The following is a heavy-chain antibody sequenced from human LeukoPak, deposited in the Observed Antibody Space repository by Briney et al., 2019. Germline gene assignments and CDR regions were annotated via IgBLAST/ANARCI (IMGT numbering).Heavy chain of an antibody. V-gene: IGHV3-66*01. Sequence: PGGSLRLSCAASGFSVSSYYMNWVRQAPGKGLQWVSILHSDGATYYADSVKGRFTISRDNSRSTLYLQMNSLRAEDTAVYFCARVAYYRVTAGQITDAFDVWGHGTVVTVSS. J-gene: IGHJ3*01. CDR3: ARVAYYRVTAGQITDAFDV. CDR1: GFSVSSYY. CDR2: LHSDGAT. D-gene: IGHD2-21*02.